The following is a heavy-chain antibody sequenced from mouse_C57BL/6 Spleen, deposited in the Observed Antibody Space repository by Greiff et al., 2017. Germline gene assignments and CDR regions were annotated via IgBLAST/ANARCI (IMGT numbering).Heavy chain of an antibody. CDR1: GYTFTSYW. CDR2: IDPSDSYT. V-gene: IGHV1-59*01. D-gene: IGHD2-4*01. CDR3: ARNYDYVYYFDY. Sequence: QVQLQQPGAELVRPGTSVKLSCKASGYTFTSYWMHWVKQRPGQGLEWIGVIDPSDSYTNYNQKFKGKATLTVDTSSSTAYMQLSSLTSEDSAVYYCARNYDYVYYFDYWGQGTTLTVSS. J-gene: IGHJ2*01.